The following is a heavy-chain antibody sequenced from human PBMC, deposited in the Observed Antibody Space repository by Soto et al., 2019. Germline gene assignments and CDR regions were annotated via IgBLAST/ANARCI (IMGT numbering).Heavy chain of an antibody. Sequence: RGSVRLSCAAAGFTLSSNAMSWVRQAPGKGLEWVSAISVSVGITYYADSVKGRFTISRDNSKNTLYLQMNSLRAEDTAVYYWADDLRIAEPGNGSDVWGQGTMVTVSS. CDR1: GFTLSSNA. V-gene: IGHV3-23*01. CDR3: ADDLRIAEPGNGSDV. J-gene: IGHJ6*02. D-gene: IGHD6-13*01. CDR2: ISVSVGIT.